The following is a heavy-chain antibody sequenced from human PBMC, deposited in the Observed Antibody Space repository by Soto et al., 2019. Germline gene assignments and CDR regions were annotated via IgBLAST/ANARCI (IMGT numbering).Heavy chain of an antibody. CDR2: IYYSGST. Sequence: SETLSLTCTVSGGSISSSSYYWGWIRQPPGKGLEWIGSIYYSGSTYYNPSLKSRVTISVDTSKNQFSLKLSSVTAADTAVYYCARGQVTYYDSSGSAYYYGMDVWGQGTMVTV. D-gene: IGHD3-22*01. CDR3: ARGQVTYYDSSGSAYYYGMDV. V-gene: IGHV4-39*01. CDR1: GGSISSSSYY. J-gene: IGHJ6*02.